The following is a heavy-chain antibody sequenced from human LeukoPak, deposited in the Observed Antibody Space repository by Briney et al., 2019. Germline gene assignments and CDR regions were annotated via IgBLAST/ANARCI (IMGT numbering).Heavy chain of an antibody. V-gene: IGHV4-31*03. D-gene: IGHD6-19*01. Sequence: PSQTLSLTCTVSGGSISSGGYYWSWIRQHPGKGLEWIGYIYYSGSTYYNPSLKSRVTISVDTSKNQFSLKLSSVTAADTAVYYCARGYSSGWRYFDYWGQGTLVTVS. CDR3: ARGYSSGWRYFDY. J-gene: IGHJ4*02. CDR1: GGSISSGGYY. CDR2: IYYSGST.